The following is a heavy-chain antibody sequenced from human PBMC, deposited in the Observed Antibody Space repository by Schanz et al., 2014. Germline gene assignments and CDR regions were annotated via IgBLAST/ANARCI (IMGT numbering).Heavy chain of an antibody. CDR1: GFPFSDYF. J-gene: IGHJ3*02. Sequence: ESGGTLVRPGGSLRLSCAASGFPFSDYFMAWIRQPPGRGLEWVSYIGNGGVTIYYADSVKGRFTISRDNSKNSLYLQMNSLRAEDTAVYYCAKGRFGELSAFDIWGQGTMVTVSS. CDR2: IGNGGVTI. CDR3: AKGRFGELSAFDI. D-gene: IGHD3-10*01. V-gene: IGHV3-11*01.